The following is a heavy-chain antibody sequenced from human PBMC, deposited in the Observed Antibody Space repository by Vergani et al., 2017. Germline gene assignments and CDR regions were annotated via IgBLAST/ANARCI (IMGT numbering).Heavy chain of an antibody. CDR3: AAVPFPGYSYGYYYFDY. CDR1: GFTFTSSA. V-gene: IGHV1-58*01. J-gene: IGHJ4*02. CDR2: IVVGSGNT. D-gene: IGHD5-18*01. Sequence: QMQLVQSGPEVKKPGTSVKVSCKASGFTFTSSAVQWVRQARGQRLEGIGWIVVGSGNTNYAQKFQERVTITRDMSTSTAYMELSSLRSEDTAVYYCAAVPFPGYSYGYYYFDYWGQGTLVTVSS.